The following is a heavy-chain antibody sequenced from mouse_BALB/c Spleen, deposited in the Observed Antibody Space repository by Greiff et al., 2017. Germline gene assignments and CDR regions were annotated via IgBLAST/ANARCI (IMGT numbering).Heavy chain of an antibody. J-gene: IGHJ2*01. CDR2: ISSGGST. D-gene: IGHD2-3*01. CDR1: GFTFSSYA. Sequence: EVMLVESGGGLVKPGGSLKLSCAASGFTFSSYAMSWVRQTPEKRLEWVASISSGGSTYYPDSVKGRFTISRDNARNILYLQMSSLRSEDTAMYYCARGRDEYYLDYWGQGTTLTVSS. V-gene: IGHV5-6-5*01. CDR3: ARGRDEYYLDY.